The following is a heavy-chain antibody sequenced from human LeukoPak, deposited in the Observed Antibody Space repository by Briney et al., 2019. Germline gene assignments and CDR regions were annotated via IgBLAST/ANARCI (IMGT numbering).Heavy chain of an antibody. CDR1: GYTFTSYA. D-gene: IGHD5-18*01. CDR2: INTNTGNP. Sequence: ASVKVSCKASGYTFTSYAMNWVRQAPGQGLEWMGWINTNTGNPTYAQGFTGRFVFSLDTSVSTAYLQISSLKAEDTAVYYCARDSPRGYSYGYPPKYGMDVWGQGTTVTVSS. CDR3: ARDSPRGYSYGYPPKYGMDV. V-gene: IGHV7-4-1*02. J-gene: IGHJ6*02.